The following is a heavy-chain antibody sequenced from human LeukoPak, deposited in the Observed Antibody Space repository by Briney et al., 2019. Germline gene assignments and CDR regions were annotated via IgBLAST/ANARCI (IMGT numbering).Heavy chain of an antibody. Sequence: GGSLRLSCAASGFTFSSYGMHWVRQAPGKGLEWVAVIWYDGSNKYYADSVKGRFTISRDNSKNTLDLQMNSLRAEDTAVYYCARAEKYDSSGYYYDYWGQGTLVTVSS. CDR1: GFTFSSYG. CDR3: ARAEKYDSSGYYYDY. CDR2: IWYDGSNK. D-gene: IGHD3-22*01. V-gene: IGHV3-33*01. J-gene: IGHJ4*02.